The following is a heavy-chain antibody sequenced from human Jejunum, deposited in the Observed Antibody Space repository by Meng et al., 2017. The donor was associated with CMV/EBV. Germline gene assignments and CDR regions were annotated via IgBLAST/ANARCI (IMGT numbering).Heavy chain of an antibody. Sequence: QVQLVQSGAEVKKPGASVKVSCKTSGYTFTGYYIHWVRQAPGQGLEWMGRVNPYSGGTDYPQTFQGRVTMTTDTSITTGYMELSSLTSDDTAVYYCARGEVPVVAATSWGQGTLVTVSS. CDR1: GYTFTGYY. J-gene: IGHJ5*02. D-gene: IGHD2-15*01. V-gene: IGHV1-2*06. CDR2: VNPYSGGT. CDR3: ARGEVPVVAATS.